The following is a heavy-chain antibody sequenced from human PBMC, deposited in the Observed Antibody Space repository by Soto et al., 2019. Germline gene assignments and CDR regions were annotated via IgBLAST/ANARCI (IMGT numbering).Heavy chain of an antibody. J-gene: IGHJ3*02. D-gene: IGHD3-16*02. CDR2: IYSGGST. CDR1: GFTVSSNY. V-gene: IGHV3-53*01. CDR3: AKGHYDFVWGSYRPIDI. Sequence: PGGSLRLSCAASGFTVSSNYMSWVRQAPGKGLEWVSVIYSGGSTYYADSVWGRFTISRDNSKNTLYLQMNSLRAEDTAVYYCAKGHYDFVWGSYRPIDIWGQGTMVTV.